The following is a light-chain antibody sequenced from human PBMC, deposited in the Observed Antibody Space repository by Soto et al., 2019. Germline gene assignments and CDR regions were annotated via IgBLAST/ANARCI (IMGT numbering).Light chain of an antibody. CDR3: QQFAISTT. CDR1: HNIERW. CDR2: DAS. V-gene: IGKV1-5*01. Sequence: IQMTQSPSTLSASVGDRVTITCRASHNIERWMAWYQQKPGKAPSLLLFDASTLHSGVPSRFSGSVSGTDFTLTISSLQPDDFATYYCQQFAISTTFGQGTKVEVK. J-gene: IGKJ1*01.